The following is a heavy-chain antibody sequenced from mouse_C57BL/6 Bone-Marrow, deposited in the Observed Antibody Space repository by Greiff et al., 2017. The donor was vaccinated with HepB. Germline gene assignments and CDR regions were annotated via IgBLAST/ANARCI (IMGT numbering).Heavy chain of an antibody. V-gene: IGHV5-6*01. J-gene: IGHJ2*01. D-gene: IGHD1-1*01. Sequence: EVKLVESGGDLVKPGGSLKLSCAASGFTFSSYGMSWVRQTPDKRLEWVATISSGGSYTYYPDSVKGRFTISRDNAKNTLYLQMSSLKSEDTAMYYCARHSITTGVVFDYWGQGTTLTVSS. CDR2: ISSGGSYT. CDR3: ARHSITTGVVFDY. CDR1: GFTFSSYG.